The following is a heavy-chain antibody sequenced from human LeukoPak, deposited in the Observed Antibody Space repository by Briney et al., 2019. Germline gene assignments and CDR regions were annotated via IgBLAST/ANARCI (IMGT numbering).Heavy chain of an antibody. CDR3: AKDGGEYYDILTGYYPRLYYMDV. J-gene: IGHJ6*03. D-gene: IGHD3-9*01. CDR1: GFTVSSNY. CDR2: ISSSGSTI. V-gene: IGHV3-48*01. Sequence: GGSLRLSCAASGFTVSSNYMNWVRQAPGKGLEWVSYISSSGSTIYYADSVKGRFTISRDNSKNTLYLQMNSLRAEDTAVYYCAKDGGEYYDILTGYYPRLYYMDVWGKGTTVTISS.